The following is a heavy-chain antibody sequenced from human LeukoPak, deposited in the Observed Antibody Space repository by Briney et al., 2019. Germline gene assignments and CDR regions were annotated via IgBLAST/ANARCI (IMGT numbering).Heavy chain of an antibody. CDR1: GFTFSSYG. CDR2: VSYDGSNK. J-gene: IGHJ3*02. D-gene: IGHD3-22*01. CDR3: ARETLKRRITMIVVVGDAFDI. V-gene: IGHV3-30-3*01. Sequence: QPGGSLRLSCAASGFTFSSYGMHWVRQAPGKGLDWVAVVSYDGSNKYYADSVKGRFTISRDNAKNSLYLQMNSLRAEDTAVYYCARETLKRRITMIVVVGDAFDIWGQGTMATVSS.